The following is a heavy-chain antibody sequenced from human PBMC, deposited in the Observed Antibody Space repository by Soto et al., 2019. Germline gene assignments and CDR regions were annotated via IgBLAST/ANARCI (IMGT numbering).Heavy chain of an antibody. CDR2: ISSSSSTI. V-gene: IGHV3-48*02. Sequence: GGSLRLSCVASGFNFNNAWMNWVRQGPGRGLEWVSYISSSSSTIYYADSVKGRFTISRDNAKNSLYLQMNSLRDEDTAVYYCARRNYYDSSGKKDAYDIWSQGTMVTVSS. CDR3: ARRNYYDSSGKKDAYDI. CDR1: GFNFNNAW. J-gene: IGHJ3*02. D-gene: IGHD3-22*01.